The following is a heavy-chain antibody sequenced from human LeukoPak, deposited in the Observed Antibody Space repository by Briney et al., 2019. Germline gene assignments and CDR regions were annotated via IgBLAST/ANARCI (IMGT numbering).Heavy chain of an antibody. CDR3: ANSGLAVAGNRDAFDI. Sequence: GGSLRLSCAASGFTFSSYGMHWVRQAPGKGLEWVAVISYDGSNKYYADSVKGRFTISRDNSKNTLYLQMNSLRAEDTAVYYCANSGLAVAGNRDAFDIWGQGTLVTVSS. CDR2: ISYDGSNK. V-gene: IGHV3-30*18. CDR1: GFTFSSYG. J-gene: IGHJ3*02. D-gene: IGHD6-19*01.